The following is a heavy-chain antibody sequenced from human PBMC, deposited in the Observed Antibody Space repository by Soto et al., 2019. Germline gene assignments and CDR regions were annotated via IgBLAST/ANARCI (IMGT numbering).Heavy chain of an antibody. V-gene: IGHV3-30*18. J-gene: IGHJ6*02. CDR3: EEDYSSISAAGTTYYYYGMDV. CDR1: GFTLSSYG. D-gene: IGHD6-13*01. CDR2: ISYDGSNK. Sequence: GGSMRLSWAASGFTLSSYGMHWVRQAPGKGLEWVAVISYDGSNKYYADSVKGRFTISRDNSKNTLYLQMNSLRAEDTAVYYCEEDYSSISAAGTTYYYYGMDVSAQGTSVTV.